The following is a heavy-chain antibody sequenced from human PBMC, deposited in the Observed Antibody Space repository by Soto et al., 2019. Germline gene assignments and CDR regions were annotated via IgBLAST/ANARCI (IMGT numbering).Heavy chain of an antibody. J-gene: IGHJ6*02. D-gene: IGHD3-3*01. Sequence: QVQLQQWGAGLLKPSETLSLTCAVYGGSLSGFYWSWIRQAPGKGLEWIGEINHSGSTNYNPSLKSRGTISVDTSKNQFSLKLRSLTAADTAVYYCVREGHYDLWGYYYGMDVWGQGTTVTVSS. V-gene: IGHV4-34*01. CDR3: VREGHYDLWGYYYGMDV. CDR1: GGSLSGFY. CDR2: INHSGST.